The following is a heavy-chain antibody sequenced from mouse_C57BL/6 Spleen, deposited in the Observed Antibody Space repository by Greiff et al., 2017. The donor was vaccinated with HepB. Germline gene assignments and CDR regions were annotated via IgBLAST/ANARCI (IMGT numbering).Heavy chain of an antibody. V-gene: IGHV1-53*01. J-gene: IGHJ3*01. Sequence: VQLQQPGTELVKPGASVKLSCKASGYTFTSYWMHWVKQRPGQGLEWIGNINPSNGGTNYNEKFKSKATLTVDKSSSTAYMQLSSLTSEDSAVYYCARYDGYYLAWFAYWGQGTLVTVSA. CDR1: GYTFTSYW. CDR3: ARYDGYYLAWFAY. CDR2: INPSNGGT. D-gene: IGHD2-3*01.